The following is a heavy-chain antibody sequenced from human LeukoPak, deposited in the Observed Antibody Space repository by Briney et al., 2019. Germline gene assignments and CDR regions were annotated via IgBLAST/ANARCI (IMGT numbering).Heavy chain of an antibody. CDR3: AREVPPVPTYDFDY. J-gene: IGHJ4*02. D-gene: IGHD2-2*01. Sequence: PGGSLRLSCAASGFSFSSYTMNWVRQAPGKGLEWVSIISSSSSYIYYADSVKGRFTISRDNAKNALYLQMNSLRAEDTAVYYCAREVPPVPTYDFDYWGQGTLVTVSS. CDR1: GFSFSSYT. CDR2: ISSSSSYI. V-gene: IGHV3-21*01.